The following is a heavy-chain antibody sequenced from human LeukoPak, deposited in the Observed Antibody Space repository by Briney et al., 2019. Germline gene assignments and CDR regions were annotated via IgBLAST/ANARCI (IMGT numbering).Heavy chain of an antibody. Sequence: GGSLRLSCAAAGFTFSNYWMSWVRQAPGKGLEFMANIKEAGSEKYYVDSVKGRFTISRDNSKNTLYLKMNSLRAEDTAVYYWAKEFNREFDYRGQGTLVTVSS. CDR1: GFTFSNYW. V-gene: IGHV3-7*01. D-gene: IGHD1-14*01. CDR3: AKEFNREFDY. CDR2: IKEAGSEK. J-gene: IGHJ4*02.